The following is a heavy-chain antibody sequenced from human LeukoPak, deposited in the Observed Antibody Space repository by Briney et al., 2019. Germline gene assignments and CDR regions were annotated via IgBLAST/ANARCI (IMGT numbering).Heavy chain of an antibody. CDR3: ARYQYSSGYMDV. J-gene: IGHJ6*03. D-gene: IGHD5-18*01. CDR1: GFTFSSYS. Sequence: GGSLRLSCAPSGFTFSSYSMNWVRQAPGKGLEWVSSISSSSSYIYYADSVKGRFTISRDNAKNSLYLQMNSLRAEDTAVYYCARYQYSSGYMDVWGKGTTVTVSS. CDR2: ISSSSSYI. V-gene: IGHV3-21*01.